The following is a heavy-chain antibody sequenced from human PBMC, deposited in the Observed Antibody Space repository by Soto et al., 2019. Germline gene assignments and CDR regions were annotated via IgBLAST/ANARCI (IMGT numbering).Heavy chain of an antibody. V-gene: IGHV3-11*06. CDR3: VESFAGVSYSADDY. CDR1: GFTFSDYY. CDR2: ISSSSSYT. D-gene: IGHD2-15*01. Sequence: GGSLRLSCAASGFTFSDYYMSWIRQAPGKGLEWVSYISSSSSYTNYADSVKGRFTISRDNAKNSLYLQMNSLRAEDTAVYYLVESFAGVSYSADDYFGEGTLVTDAS. J-gene: IGHJ4*02.